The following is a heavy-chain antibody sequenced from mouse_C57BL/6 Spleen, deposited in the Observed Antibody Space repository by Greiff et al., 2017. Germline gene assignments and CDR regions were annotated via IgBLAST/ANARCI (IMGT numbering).Heavy chain of an antibody. CDR3: TRRRKFATENLDY. CDR1: GYTFTDYE. V-gene: IGHV1-15*01. CDR2: IDPETGGT. Sequence: VQLQQSGAELVRPGASVTLSCKASGYTFTDYEMHWVKQTPVHGLEWIGAIDPETGGTAYNQKFKGKAILTADKSSSTAYMELRSLTSEDSAVYDCTRRRKFATENLDYWGQGTTLTVSS. D-gene: IGHD1-1*01. J-gene: IGHJ2*01.